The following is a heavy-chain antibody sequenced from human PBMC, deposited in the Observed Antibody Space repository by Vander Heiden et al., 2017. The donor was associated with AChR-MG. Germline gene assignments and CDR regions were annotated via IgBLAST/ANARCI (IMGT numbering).Heavy chain of an antibody. Sequence: QVQLVQSGAEVKKPGSSVKVSCKASGGTFRSYAISWVRPAPGQGLEWMGGIIPIFGTANYAQKFQGRVTITADESTSTAYMELSSLRSEDTAVYYCASSPRYCSSTSCYTTYYYYYYGMDVWGQGTTVTVSS. CDR2: IIPIFGTA. J-gene: IGHJ6*02. D-gene: IGHD2-2*02. CDR3: ASSPRYCSSTSCYTTYYYYYYGMDV. CDR1: GGTFRSYA. V-gene: IGHV1-69*01.